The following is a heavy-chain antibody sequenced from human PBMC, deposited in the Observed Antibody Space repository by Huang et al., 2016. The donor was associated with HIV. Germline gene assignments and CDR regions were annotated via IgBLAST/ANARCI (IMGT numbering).Heavy chain of an antibody. Sequence: EVQLLESGGGLVQPGGSLRLSCAASGFPFSSYAMSWVRQAPGKGVEWGSSSTGRGSSSYYADSVKGRFTISRDNSKNTLDLQMNSLRAEDTAIYYCAKADSGAAAGSLVDYWGQGTLVTVSS. CDR1: GFPFSSYA. D-gene: IGHD6-13*01. J-gene: IGHJ4*02. CDR2: STGRGSSS. V-gene: IGHV3-23*01. CDR3: AKADSGAAAGSLVDY.